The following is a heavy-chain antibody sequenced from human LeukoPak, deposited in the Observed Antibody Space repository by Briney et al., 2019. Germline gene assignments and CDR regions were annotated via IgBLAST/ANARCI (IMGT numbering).Heavy chain of an antibody. CDR2: ISSSSSYI. CDR1: GFTFSTYG. CDR3: ARGRYYDSSGPIDY. J-gene: IGHJ4*02. D-gene: IGHD3-22*01. V-gene: IGHV3-21*01. Sequence: GGSLRLSCAASGFTFSTYGMNWVRQAPGKGLEWVSSISSSSSYIYYADSVKGRFTISRDNAKNSLYLQMNSLRAEDTAVYYCARGRYYDSSGPIDYWGQGTLVTVSS.